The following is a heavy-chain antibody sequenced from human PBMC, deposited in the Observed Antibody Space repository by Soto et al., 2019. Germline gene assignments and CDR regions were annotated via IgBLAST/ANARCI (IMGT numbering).Heavy chain of an antibody. Sequence: QVQLQESGPGLVKPSQTLSLTCTVSGGSISSGGYYWSWIRQHPGKGLEWIGYIYYSGSTYYNPSLKSRVTISVDTSKNQFSLKLSSVTAADTAVYYCASLVEYSSSGGAFDIWGQGTMVTVSS. D-gene: IGHD6-6*01. CDR1: GGSISSGGYY. V-gene: IGHV4-31*03. CDR3: ASLVEYSSSGGAFDI. CDR2: IYYSGST. J-gene: IGHJ3*02.